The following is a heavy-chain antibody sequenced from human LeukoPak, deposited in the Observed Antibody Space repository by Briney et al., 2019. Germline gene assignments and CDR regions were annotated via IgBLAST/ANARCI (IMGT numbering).Heavy chain of an antibody. CDR3: ARSRRWHDF. CDR2: ISGSGSTT. V-gene: IGHV3-11*01. D-gene: IGHD4-23*01. J-gene: IGHJ4*02. Sequence: TGGSLRLSCAASGFTFSDFYMNWIRQAPGKGLEWVSYISGSGSTTYYADSVKGRFTISRDNAKNSLYLQMNSLRAEDTAVYYCARSRRWHDFWGQGTLVTVSS. CDR1: GFTFSDFY.